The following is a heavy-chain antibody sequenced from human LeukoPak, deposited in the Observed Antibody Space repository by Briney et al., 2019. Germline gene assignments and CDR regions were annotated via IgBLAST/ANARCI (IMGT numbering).Heavy chain of an antibody. Sequence: ASVKVSCKASGYTFTSYGVSWVRQAPGQGLEWMGWISAYNGNTNYAQKFQGRVTMTRDTSISTAYMELSRLRSDDTAVYYCASLWGDYPIYDYWGQGTLVTVSS. CDR2: ISAYNGNT. V-gene: IGHV1-18*01. J-gene: IGHJ4*02. CDR3: ASLWGDYPIYDY. D-gene: IGHD4-17*01. CDR1: GYTFTSYG.